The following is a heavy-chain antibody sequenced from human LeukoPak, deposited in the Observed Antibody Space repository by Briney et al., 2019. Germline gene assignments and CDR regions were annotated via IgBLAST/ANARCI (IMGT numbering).Heavy chain of an antibody. Sequence: PGGSLRLSCAASGFTFSTYTMNWVRQAPGKGLECVSAISGSGGITYYADSAKGRFTTSKDNSKNTLYLQMNSLRAEDTAVYYCAKDRGYDYYDSSGYYGYWGQGTLVTVSS. D-gene: IGHD3-22*01. J-gene: IGHJ4*02. V-gene: IGHV3-23*01. CDR2: ISGSGGIT. CDR3: AKDRGYDYYDSSGYYGY. CDR1: GFTFSTYT.